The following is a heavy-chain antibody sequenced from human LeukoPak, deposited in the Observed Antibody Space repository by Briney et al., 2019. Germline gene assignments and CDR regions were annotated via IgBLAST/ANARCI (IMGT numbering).Heavy chain of an antibody. CDR2: IYPGDSDT. CDR3: ARRDTTGVGASDDAFDI. CDR1: GYSFTSYW. J-gene: IGHJ3*02. D-gene: IGHD1-26*01. Sequence: GESLKISCKGSGYSFTSYWIGWVRQMPGKGLEWMGIIYPGDSDTRYSPSFQGQVTISADKSISTAYLQWSSLKASDTAMYYCARRDTTGVGASDDAFDIWGQGTMVTVSS. V-gene: IGHV5-51*01.